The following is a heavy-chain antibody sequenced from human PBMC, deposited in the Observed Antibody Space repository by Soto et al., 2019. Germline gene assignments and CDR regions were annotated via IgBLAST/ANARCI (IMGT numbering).Heavy chain of an antibody. CDR2: MNPNSGDT. CDR3: ARGGEDGSGGRCSLWFDP. J-gene: IGHJ5*02. CDR1: GYSFTSYD. V-gene: IGHV1-8*01. D-gene: IGHD2-15*01. Sequence: QVQLEQSGAEVKKPGASVKVSCKASGYSFTSYDINWVRQATGQGLEWMGWMNPNSGDTGYAQKFQGRVTMTRNTSISTAYMELSSLRSEDTAVYYCARGGEDGSGGRCSLWFDPWGQGTLVTVSS.